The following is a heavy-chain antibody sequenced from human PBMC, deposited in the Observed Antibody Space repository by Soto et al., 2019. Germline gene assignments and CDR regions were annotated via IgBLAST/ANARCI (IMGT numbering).Heavy chain of an antibody. Sequence: QVQLQESGPGLVKSSETLSLTCTVSGGSVSSEHYYWNWIRQPPGKGLEWIGYFFYTGSTNYNPSLVSRLTMSVDMSKNHCSLKLSSVTAADTAVYYCAGGTDGKKVAYWGQGTLVTVSS. CDR1: GGSVSSEHYY. D-gene: IGHD5-12*01. CDR2: FFYTGST. CDR3: AGGTDGKKVAY. J-gene: IGHJ4*02. V-gene: IGHV4-61*03.